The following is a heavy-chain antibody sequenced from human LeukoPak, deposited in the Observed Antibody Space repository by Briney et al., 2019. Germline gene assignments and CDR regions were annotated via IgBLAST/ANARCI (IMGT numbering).Heavy chain of an antibody. CDR1: GFTFSSYW. V-gene: IGHV3-7*01. Sequence: GGSLRLSCAASGFTFSSYWMSWVRQAPGKGLEWVANIKQDGSEKYYVDSVKGRFTISRDNAKNSLYLQMNSLRAEDTAVYYCVREGDYYGSGELPNYWGQGTLVTVSS. CDR2: IKQDGSEK. J-gene: IGHJ4*02. CDR3: VREGDYYGSGELPNY. D-gene: IGHD3-10*01.